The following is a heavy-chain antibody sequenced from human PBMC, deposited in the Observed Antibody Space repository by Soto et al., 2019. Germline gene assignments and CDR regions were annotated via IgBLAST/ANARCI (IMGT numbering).Heavy chain of an antibody. CDR3: ARLRYSDY. CDR1: GFTFSSYW. J-gene: IGHJ4*02. Sequence: GGSLRLSFAASGFTFSSYWMTWVRQAPGKGLEWVANIKQDGSEKSYVDSVKGRFTISRDNAKNSLYLQMNSLRGDDTAVYYCARLRYSDYWGQGTLVTVS. V-gene: IGHV3-7*01. CDR2: IKQDGSEK.